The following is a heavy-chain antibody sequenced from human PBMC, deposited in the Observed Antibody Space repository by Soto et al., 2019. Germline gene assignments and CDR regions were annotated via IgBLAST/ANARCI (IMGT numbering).Heavy chain of an antibody. CDR1: GYTFTNYA. CDR2: INAVNGNT. D-gene: IGHD2-8*01. CDR3: ARDPPGYCTNGVCYERSYYFDY. V-gene: IGHV1-3*01. J-gene: IGHJ4*02. Sequence: GASVKVSCKAFGYTFTNYAIHWVRQAPGQRLEWMGWINAVNGNTKYSQKFQGRVTITWDASASAAYMELSSLRSEDTAVYYCARDPPGYCTNGVCYERSYYFDYWGQGTLVTVSS.